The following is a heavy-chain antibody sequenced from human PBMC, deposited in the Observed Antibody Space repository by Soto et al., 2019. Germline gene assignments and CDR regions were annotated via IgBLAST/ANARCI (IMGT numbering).Heavy chain of an antibody. Sequence: QVQLVESGGGVVQPGRSLRLSCAASGFTFSSYGMHWVRQAPGKGLEWAAVIWYDGSNKYYADSVKGRFTISRDNSKNTLYLQMNSLRAEDTAVYYCARDGSRRSGFPEYFQHWGQGTLVTVSS. CDR2: IWYDGSNK. CDR3: ARDGSRRSGFPEYFQH. D-gene: IGHD3-22*01. CDR1: GFTFSSYG. J-gene: IGHJ1*01. V-gene: IGHV3-33*01.